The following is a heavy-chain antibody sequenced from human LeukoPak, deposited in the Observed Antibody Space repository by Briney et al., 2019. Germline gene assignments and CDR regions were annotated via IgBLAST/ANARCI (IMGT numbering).Heavy chain of an antibody. CDR3: ARDLIPGELGMFGGY. CDR1: GFTFSSYW. V-gene: IGHV3-74*01. D-gene: IGHD3-16*01. Sequence: QPGGSLRLSCAASGFTFSSYWMHWVRQAPGKGLVWVSRINSDGSSISYADPVKGRFTISRDNAKNTLYLQMNSLRAEDTAVYYCARDLIPGELGMFGGYWGQGTLVTVSS. J-gene: IGHJ4*02. CDR2: INSDGSSI.